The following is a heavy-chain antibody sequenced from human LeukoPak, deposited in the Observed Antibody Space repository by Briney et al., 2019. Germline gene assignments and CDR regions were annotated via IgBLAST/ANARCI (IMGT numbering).Heavy chain of an antibody. Sequence: PGGSLRLSCAASGFTFSNYWMSWVRQAPGKGLEWVANIKQDGSEKNYVDSVKGRFTISRDNAKNSLYLQMNSLRAEDTAVYYCARVEYGFGIWGQGTMVTLSS. CDR3: ARVEYGFGI. CDR2: IKQDGSEK. V-gene: IGHV3-7*01. D-gene: IGHD6-6*01. J-gene: IGHJ3*02. CDR1: GFTFSNYW.